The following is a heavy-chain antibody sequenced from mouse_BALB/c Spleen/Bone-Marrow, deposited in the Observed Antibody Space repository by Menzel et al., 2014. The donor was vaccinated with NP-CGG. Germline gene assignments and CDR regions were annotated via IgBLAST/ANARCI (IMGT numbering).Heavy chain of an antibody. V-gene: IGHV7-3*02. Sequence: EVKLMESGGGLVQPGGSLRLSCATSGFTFTDYYMNWVRQPPGKALEWLGFIRNKAYGYTTEYSASVKGRFTVSRDNSQSILYLQMNTLRAEDSATYCRTTDIGRILLETWGQGTTLKVSS. CDR2: IRNKAYGYTT. D-gene: IGHD6-2*01. J-gene: IGHJ2*01. CDR3: TTDIGRILLET. CDR1: GFTFTDYY.